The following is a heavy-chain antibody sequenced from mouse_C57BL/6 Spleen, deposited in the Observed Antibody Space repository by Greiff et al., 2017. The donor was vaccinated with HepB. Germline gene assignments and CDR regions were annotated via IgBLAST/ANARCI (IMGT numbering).Heavy chain of an antibody. Sequence: VQLQQSGPELVKPGASVKISCKASGYAFSSSWMNWVKQRPGKGLEWIGRIYPGDGDTNYNGKFKGKATLTADKSSSTAYMQRSSLTSEDSAVYFCARKGSSYGYFDVWGTGTTVTVSS. J-gene: IGHJ1*03. CDR1: GYAFSSSW. CDR2: IYPGDGDT. CDR3: ARKGSSYGYFDV. V-gene: IGHV1-82*01. D-gene: IGHD1-1*01.